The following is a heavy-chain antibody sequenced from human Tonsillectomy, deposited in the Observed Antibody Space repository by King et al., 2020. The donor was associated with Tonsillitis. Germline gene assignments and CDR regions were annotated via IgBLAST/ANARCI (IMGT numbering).Heavy chain of an antibody. Sequence: HVQLVQSGAEVKKPGASVKVSCKASGYTFPSYGISWVRQAPGQGLEWMGWISPYNGDTNYAQKLKGRVTMTTDTSTSTAYMELTSLRSDDTAVYYCARRARGCGGNSPDLDWGQGTLVTVSS. D-gene: IGHD4-23*01. CDR1: GYTFPSYG. CDR2: ISPYNGDT. J-gene: IGHJ4*02. CDR3: ARRARGCGGNSPDLD. V-gene: IGHV1-18*01.